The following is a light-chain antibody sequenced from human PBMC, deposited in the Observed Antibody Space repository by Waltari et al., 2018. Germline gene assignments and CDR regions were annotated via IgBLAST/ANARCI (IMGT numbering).Light chain of an antibody. Sequence: DIVMTQSPLSLPVTPGEPASISCRSSQSLLHSNGYNYLDWYLQKPGQSPQLLIYLGSNRASWVPDRFSGSGSGTDFTLKISRVEAEDVGVYYCMQALQTPPTFGQGTKVEIK. V-gene: IGKV2-28*01. J-gene: IGKJ1*01. CDR3: MQALQTPPT. CDR2: LGS. CDR1: QSLLHSNGYNY.